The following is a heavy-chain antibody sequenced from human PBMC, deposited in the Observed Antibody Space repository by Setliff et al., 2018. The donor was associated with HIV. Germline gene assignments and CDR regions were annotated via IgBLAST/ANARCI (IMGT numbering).Heavy chain of an antibody. D-gene: IGHD4-17*01. CDR2: ISSSGSTI. J-gene: IGHJ6*02. Sequence: GGSLRLSCAASGFTFSDYYMIWIRQAPGKGLEWVSSISSSGSTIYYRDSVRGRFTIARDNARNSLYLQMNSLKADDTAVYYCARAKIGPAGDRTYYYGMDVWGQGTKVTVSS. CDR1: GFTFSDYY. CDR3: ARAKIGPAGDRTYYYGMDV. V-gene: IGHV3-11*01.